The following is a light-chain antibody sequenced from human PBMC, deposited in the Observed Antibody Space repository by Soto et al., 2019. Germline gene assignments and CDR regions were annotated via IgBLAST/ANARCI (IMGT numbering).Light chain of an antibody. V-gene: IGLV2-14*01. J-gene: IGLJ1*01. CDR1: RRDIGASNS. Sequence: QSALTQPASVSGSPGQSITISCAGTRRDIGASNSVSWNQHLPGRPPTRINYEATNRSSGVSERFSGSKTGDKSSLNISGLQADDEAEDVCNSYKTDDTFVFASGTKLTV. CDR2: EAT. CDR3: NSYKTDDTFV.